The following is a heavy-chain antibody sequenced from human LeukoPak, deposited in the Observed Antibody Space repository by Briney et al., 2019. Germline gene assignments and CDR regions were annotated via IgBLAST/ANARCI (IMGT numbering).Heavy chain of an antibody. V-gene: IGHV4-39*07. D-gene: IGHD3-10*01. CDR3: ARGLNSRARRYYGSGSYYPDAFDI. J-gene: IGHJ3*02. Sequence: SETLSLTCIVSGGSVSSNSYYWSWIRQPPGKGLEWIGEINHSGSTNYNPSLKSRVTISVDTSKNQFSLKLNSVTAADTAVYYCARGLNSRARRYYGSGSYYPDAFDIWGQGTMVTVSS. CDR2: INHSGST. CDR1: GGSVSSNSYY.